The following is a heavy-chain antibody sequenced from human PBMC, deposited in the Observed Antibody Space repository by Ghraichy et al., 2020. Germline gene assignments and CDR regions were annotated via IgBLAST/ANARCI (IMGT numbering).Heavy chain of an antibody. Sequence: GGSLRLSCAASGFAFSGYWMSWVRQAPGKGLEWVASIKQDGSEKHYVDSVKGRFTISRDNAQNLVYLQMDSLRGEDTAVYYCAKNVEARSHSYDYNYGMEVCGQGTAVSVSS. V-gene: IGHV3-7*01. CDR1: GFAFSGYW. J-gene: IGHJ6*02. CDR3: AKNVEARSHSYDYNYGMEV. D-gene: IGHD6-6*01. CDR2: IKQDGSEK.